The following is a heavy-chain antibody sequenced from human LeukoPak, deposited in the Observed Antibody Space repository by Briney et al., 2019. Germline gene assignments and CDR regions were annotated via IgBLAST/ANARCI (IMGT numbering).Heavy chain of an antibody. V-gene: IGHV3-23*01. D-gene: IGHD1-26*01. CDR2: ISGSGGST. CDR3: ARVERATGVVYFDY. CDR1: GFTFSSYG. Sequence: PGGSLRLSCAAPGFTFSSYGMSWVRQAPGKGLEWVSAISGSGGSTYYADSVKGRFTISRDNAKNSLYLQMNSLRAEDTALYYCARVERATGVVYFDYWGQGTLVTVSS. J-gene: IGHJ4*02.